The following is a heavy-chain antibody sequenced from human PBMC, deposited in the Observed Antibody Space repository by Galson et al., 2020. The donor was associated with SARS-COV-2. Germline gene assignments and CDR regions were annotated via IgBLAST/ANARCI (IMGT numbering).Heavy chain of an antibody. V-gene: IGHV4-38-2*02. CDR2: IFHSGST. Sequence: SETLSLTCTVSAYSITSGYYWGWNRQTPGKGLAWIGSIFHSGSTFYNPSLKSRVTISLDTSKNQFSLKLSSVTAADTAVYYCARDEGYGCGWAVVGWDWGQGTLVTVSS. D-gene: IGHD6-19*01. J-gene: IGHJ4*02. CDR3: ARDEGYGCGWAVVGWD. CDR1: AYSITSGYY.